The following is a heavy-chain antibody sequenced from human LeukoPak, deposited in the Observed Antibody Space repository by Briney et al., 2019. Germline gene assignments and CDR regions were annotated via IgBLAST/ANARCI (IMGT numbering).Heavy chain of an antibody. CDR3: AVRDGHSTSSGDT. J-gene: IGHJ5*02. CDR1: GGSFRNYY. D-gene: IGHD6-6*01. CDR2: INQSGRT. V-gene: IGHV4-34*01. Sequence: PSETLSLICGFYGGSFRNYYWSCIRQSPGKGLEWIGEINQSGRTNYNPSLKTRLTISVDTAKNLFSLNLTSMTAADTATYYCAVRDGHSTSSGDTWGQGTLVTVSS.